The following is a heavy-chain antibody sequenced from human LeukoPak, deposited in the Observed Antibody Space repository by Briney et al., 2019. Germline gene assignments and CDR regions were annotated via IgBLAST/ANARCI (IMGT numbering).Heavy chain of an antibody. J-gene: IGHJ4*02. D-gene: IGHD2-15*01. CDR2: ISYDGNNE. CDR3: ARQDCSGGSCYIDY. V-gene: IGHV3-30-3*01. Sequence: GGSLRLSYAASGFIFSNYAMHWVRQAPGKGLEWVAVISYDGNNEYYTDSVKGRFTISRDKSKNTLSVQMNSLSAEDTAMYYCARQDCSGGSCYIDYWGQGTLVTVSA. CDR1: GFIFSNYA.